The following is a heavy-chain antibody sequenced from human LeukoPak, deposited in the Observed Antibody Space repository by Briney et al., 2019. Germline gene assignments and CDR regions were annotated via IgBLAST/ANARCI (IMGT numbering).Heavy chain of an antibody. Sequence: SETLSLTCTVSGGSISSYYWSWIRQPPGKGLEWIGYIYYSGSTNYNPSLKSRVTISVDTSKNQFSLKPSSVTAADTAVYYCARKDDYYGMDVWGKGTTVTVSS. CDR2: IYYSGST. J-gene: IGHJ6*04. CDR1: GGSISSYY. V-gene: IGHV4-59*01. D-gene: IGHD2-15*01. CDR3: ARKDDYYGMDV.